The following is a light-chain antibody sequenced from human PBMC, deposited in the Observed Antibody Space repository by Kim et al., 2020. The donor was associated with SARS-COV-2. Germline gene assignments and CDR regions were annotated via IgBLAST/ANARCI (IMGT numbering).Light chain of an antibody. Sequence: RVTLACTGSSSKIGAGYDVHWYQQLPGTAPKLLIYGNSNRPSGVPDRFSGSKSGTSASLAITGLQAEDEADYYCQSYDSSLSGYVFGTGTKVTVL. J-gene: IGLJ1*01. CDR2: GNS. CDR3: QSYDSSLSGYV. V-gene: IGLV1-40*01. CDR1: SSKIGAGYD.